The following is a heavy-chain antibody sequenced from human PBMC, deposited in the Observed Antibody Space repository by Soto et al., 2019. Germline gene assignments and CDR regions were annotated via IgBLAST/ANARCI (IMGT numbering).Heavy chain of an antibody. CDR2: TYYRSKWYN. D-gene: IGHD3-3*01. CDR1: GDSVSSNSAA. Sequence: SQTLSLTCAISGDSVSSNSAAWNWIRQSPSRGLEWLGRTYYRSKWYNDYAVSVKSRITINPDTSKNQFSLQLNSVTPEDTAVYYCAREGYYDFWSGYYTGDYYYGMDVWGQGTTVTVSS. CDR3: AREGYYDFWSGYYTGDYYYGMDV. V-gene: IGHV6-1*01. J-gene: IGHJ6*02.